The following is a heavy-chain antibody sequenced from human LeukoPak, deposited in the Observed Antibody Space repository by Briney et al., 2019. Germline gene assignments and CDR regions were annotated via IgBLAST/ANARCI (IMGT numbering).Heavy chain of an antibody. V-gene: IGHV4-34*01. J-gene: IGHJ4*02. D-gene: IGHD2-2*01. CDR1: GGSFSGYY. CDR2: IT. Sequence: SETLSLTCAVYGGSFSGYYWSWIRQPPGKGLEWIGEITNYNPSLKSRVTISVDTSKNQFPLKLSSVTAADTAVYYCARGQELTCSSTSCYSEDYWGQGTLVTVSS. CDR3: ARGQELTCSSTSCYSEDY.